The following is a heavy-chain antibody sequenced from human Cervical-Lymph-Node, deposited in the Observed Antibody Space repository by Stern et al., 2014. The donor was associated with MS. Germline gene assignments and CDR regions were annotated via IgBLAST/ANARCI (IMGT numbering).Heavy chain of an antibody. CDR3: ARSITVSGPYDS. D-gene: IGHD6-19*01. CDR1: GFSLSTTTMC. V-gene: IGHV2-70*11. Sequence: TLKESGPALVKPTQTLTLTCNFSGFSLSTTTMCVSWIRQPPGQALEWPGRLDWGDETYYSTFLRTRLAISKDTTKNQVVLTMGNMDPVDTATYYCARSITVSGPYDSWGQGTLVTVSS. J-gene: IGHJ4*02. CDR2: LDWGDET.